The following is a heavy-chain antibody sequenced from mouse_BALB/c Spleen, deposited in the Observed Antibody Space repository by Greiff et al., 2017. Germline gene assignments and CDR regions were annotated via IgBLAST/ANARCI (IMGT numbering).Heavy chain of an antibody. D-gene: IGHD2-1*01. CDR1: GFAFSSYD. CDR3: ARHGNYVFDY. J-gene: IGHJ2*01. Sequence: EVKLVESGGGLVKPGGSLKLSCAASGFAFSSYDMSWVRQTPEKRLEWVAYISSGGGSTYYPDTVKGRFTISRDNAKNTLYLQMSSLKSEDTAMYYCARHGNYVFDYWGQGTTLTVSS. V-gene: IGHV5-12-1*01. CDR2: ISSGGGST.